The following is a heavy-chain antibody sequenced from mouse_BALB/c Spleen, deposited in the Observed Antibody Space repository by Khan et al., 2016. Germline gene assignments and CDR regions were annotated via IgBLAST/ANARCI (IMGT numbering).Heavy chain of an antibody. CDR3: ASTFWYFDV. J-gene: IGHJ1*01. CDR2: INPDSSTI. V-gene: IGHV4-1*02. Sequence: EVKLLESGGGLVQPGGSLKLSCAASGFDFSRYWMSWVRQAPGKGLEWIGEINPDSSTINYPPSLKDKFIISRDNAKNTLYLQLSKVRSEDTALYDCASTFWYFDVWGAGTTVTVSS. CDR1: GFDFSRYW.